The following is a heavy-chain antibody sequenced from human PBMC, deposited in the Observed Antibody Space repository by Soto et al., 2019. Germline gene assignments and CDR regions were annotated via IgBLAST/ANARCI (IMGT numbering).Heavy chain of an antibody. CDR2: INAGNGNT. J-gene: IGHJ3*02. V-gene: IGHV1-3*01. Sequence: QVQLVQSGAEVKKPGASVKVSCKASGYTFTSYAMHWVRQAPGQRLEWMGWINAGNGNTKYSQKFXXXXXXXXXXXXXXXXXXXXXXXXXXXXXXXXAXAXSXDILTGVFAFDIWGQGTXVTVSS. CDR3: AXAXSXDILTGVFAFDI. CDR1: GYTFTSYA. D-gene: IGHD3-9*01.